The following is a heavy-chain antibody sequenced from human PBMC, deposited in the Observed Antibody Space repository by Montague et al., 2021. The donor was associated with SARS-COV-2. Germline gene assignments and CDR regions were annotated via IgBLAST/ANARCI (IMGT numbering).Heavy chain of an antibody. CDR2: TYYRSEWYS. CDR3: ARAERGSCGDGNRYQYFFNY. CDR1: GDSVSTNSGT. J-gene: IGHJ4*02. Sequence: CAISGDSVSTNSGTWNWVRLSPSRGLEWLGRTYYRSEWYSDYSVSVKSRISTNPDTSKNQFSLQLNSVTPEDTAVYYCARAERGSCGDGNRYQYFFNYWGQGTLVTVSS. D-gene: IGHD2-15*01. V-gene: IGHV6-1*01.